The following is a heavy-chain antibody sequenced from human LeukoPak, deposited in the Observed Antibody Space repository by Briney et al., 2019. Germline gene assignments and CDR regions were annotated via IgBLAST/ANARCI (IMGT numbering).Heavy chain of an antibody. V-gene: IGHV3-30-3*01. CDR3: AKDTDGSGSYIFDY. CDR2: ISYDGSNK. Sequence: GGSLRLSCAASGFTFSSYAMHWVRQAPGKGLEWVALISYDGSNKYYADSVKGRFTISRDNSKNTLYLQMNSLRAEDTAVYYCAKDTDGSGSYIFDYWGQGTLVTVSS. J-gene: IGHJ4*02. CDR1: GFTFSSYA. D-gene: IGHD3-10*01.